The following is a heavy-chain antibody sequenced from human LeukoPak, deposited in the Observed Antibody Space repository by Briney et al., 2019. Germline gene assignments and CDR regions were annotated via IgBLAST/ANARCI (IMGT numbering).Heavy chain of an antibody. V-gene: IGHV4-59*01. CDR1: SGSISSSY. J-gene: IGHJ4*02. Sequence: PSETLSLTCTVSSGSISSSYWCCIRQPPGKGLEWIGYIYYSGSTNYNPSLKSRVTISLDTSQNQFSLKLSSVTAADTAVYYCARVGEYYDSSGLDYWGQGALVTVSS. CDR2: IYYSGST. D-gene: IGHD3-22*01. CDR3: ARVGEYYDSSGLDY.